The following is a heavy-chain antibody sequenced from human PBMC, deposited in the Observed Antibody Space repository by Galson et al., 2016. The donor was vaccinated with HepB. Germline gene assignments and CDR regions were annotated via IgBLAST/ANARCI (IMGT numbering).Heavy chain of an antibody. CDR1: GYILTGYY. Sequence: SVKVSCKASGYILTGYYVHWVRQAPGQGLESMGWIDPRSGGTIYAENFQGRVTMTRDTSINTAYMELSRLRSADTAVYYCARLRRIVTTGSWSSPSYFDYWGQGTLVTVSS. D-gene: IGHD1-26*01. CDR3: ARLRRIVTTGSWSSPSYFDY. J-gene: IGHJ4*02. V-gene: IGHV1-2*02. CDR2: IDPRSGGT.